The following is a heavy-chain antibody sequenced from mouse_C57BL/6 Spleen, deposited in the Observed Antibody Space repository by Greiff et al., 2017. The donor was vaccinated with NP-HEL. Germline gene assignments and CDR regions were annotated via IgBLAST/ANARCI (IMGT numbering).Heavy chain of an antibody. J-gene: IGHJ1*03. D-gene: IGHD2-5*01. CDR2: INPNNGGT. CDR1: GYTFTDYY. Sequence: EVQLQQSGPELVKPGASVKISCKASGYTFTDYYMNWVKQSHGKSLEWIGDINPNNGGTSYNQKFKGKATLTVDKSSSTAYMELRSLTSEDSAVYYCARKASYYSNYVGYFDVWGTGTTVTVSS. V-gene: IGHV1-26*01. CDR3: ARKASYYSNYVGYFDV.